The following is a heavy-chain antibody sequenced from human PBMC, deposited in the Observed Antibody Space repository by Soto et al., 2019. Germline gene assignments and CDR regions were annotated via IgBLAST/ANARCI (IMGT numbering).Heavy chain of an antibody. CDR1: GFTFSNYW. J-gene: IGHJ6*03. Sequence: EVQLVESGGGLVQPGGSLRLSCAASGFTFSNYWMYWVRQAPGKGLEWVSRINSDGSVSSYADSVKGRLTISRDNVKNTLYLQMDSLRAEDTAVYYCARGDCVGGTCYSLACSFDYYMDVWGKGTTVTVFS. D-gene: IGHD2-15*01. CDR2: INSDGSVS. V-gene: IGHV3-74*02. CDR3: ARGDCVGGTCYSLACSFDYYMDV.